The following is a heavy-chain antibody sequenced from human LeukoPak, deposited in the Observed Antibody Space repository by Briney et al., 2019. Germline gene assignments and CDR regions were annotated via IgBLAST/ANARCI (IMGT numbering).Heavy chain of an antibody. CDR3: VRGGYSSSWFWIF. CDR1: GFTFRDYW. V-gene: IGHV3-7*03. J-gene: IGHJ4*02. Sequence: PGGSLRLSCAASGFTFRDYWMTWVRQTSRKGLEWAATIKKGGSEKYYVDSVRGRFAISRDNARDSLYLQMNSLRDDDTGMYYCVRGGYSSSWFWIFWGQGTLVTVSS. CDR2: IKKGGSEK. D-gene: IGHD6-13*01.